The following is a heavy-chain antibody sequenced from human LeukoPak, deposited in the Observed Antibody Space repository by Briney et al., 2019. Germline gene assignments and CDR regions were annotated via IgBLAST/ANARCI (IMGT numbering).Heavy chain of an antibody. Sequence: GESLKISCKGSGYRFSTYWIAWVRQMPGKGLEWMGIIYPGDSDTRYSPSFQGQVTISADKSVSTAYLQWSRLKASDTAMYYCARHNWSGYCSGGSCPYYYYYGMDVWGQGTSVTVSS. D-gene: IGHD2-15*01. V-gene: IGHV5-51*01. CDR1: GYRFSTYW. CDR3: ARHNWSGYCSGGSCPYYYYYGMDV. CDR2: IYPGDSDT. J-gene: IGHJ6*02.